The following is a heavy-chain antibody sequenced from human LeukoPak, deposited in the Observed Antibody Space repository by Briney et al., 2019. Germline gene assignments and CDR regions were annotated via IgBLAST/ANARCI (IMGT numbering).Heavy chain of an antibody. CDR2: INHSGST. CDR1: GRSFSGYY. D-gene: IGHD2-2*01. J-gene: IGHJ3*02. Sequence: SETLSLTCAVYGRSFSGYYWSWIRQPPGKGLEWIGEINHSGSTNYNPSLKSRVTISVDTSKNQFSLKLSSVTAADTAVYYCARHLVPAAAKDKDRGAFDIWGQGTMVTVSS. CDR3: ARHLVPAAAKDKDRGAFDI. V-gene: IGHV4-34*01.